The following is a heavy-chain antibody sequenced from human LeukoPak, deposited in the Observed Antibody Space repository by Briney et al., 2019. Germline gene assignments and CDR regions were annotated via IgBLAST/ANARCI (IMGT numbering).Heavy chain of an antibody. CDR3: AREVDSDYYDSSGLYYFDY. D-gene: IGHD3-22*01. J-gene: IGHJ4*02. CDR2: ISSSGSTI. CDR1: GFTFSDYY. V-gene: IGHV3-11*01. Sequence: GGSLRLSCAASGFTFSDYYMSWIPQAPGKGLEWVSYISSSGSTIYYADSVKGRFTISRDNAKNSLYLQMNSLRAEDTAVYYCAREVDSDYYDSSGLYYFDYWGQGTLVTVSS.